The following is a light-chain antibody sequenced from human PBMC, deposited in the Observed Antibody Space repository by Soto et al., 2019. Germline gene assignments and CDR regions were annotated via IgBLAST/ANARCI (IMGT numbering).Light chain of an antibody. Sequence: QTVVTQEPSFSVSPGGTVTLTCGLSSGSVSTSYYPSWYQQTPGQAPRTLIYSTNTRSSGVPDRFSGSILGNKAALTITGAQADDESDYYCVLHMGSGIGVFGGGTKVTVL. CDR2: STN. CDR1: SGSVSTSYY. CDR3: VLHMGSGIGV. J-gene: IGLJ2*01. V-gene: IGLV8-61*01.